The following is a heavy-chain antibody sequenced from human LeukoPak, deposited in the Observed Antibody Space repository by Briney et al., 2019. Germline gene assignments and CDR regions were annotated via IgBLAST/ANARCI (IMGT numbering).Heavy chain of an antibody. CDR2: INHSGST. CDR1: GGSFSGYY. J-gene: IGHJ4*02. Sequence: PSETLSLTCAVYGGSFSGYYWSWIRQPPGKGLEWIGEINHSGSTNYKPSLKSRVTISVDTSKNQFSLKLSSVTAADTAVYYCARGVVVPAAVYFDYWGQGTLVTVSS. CDR3: ARGVVVPAAVYFDY. D-gene: IGHD2-2*01. V-gene: IGHV4-34*01.